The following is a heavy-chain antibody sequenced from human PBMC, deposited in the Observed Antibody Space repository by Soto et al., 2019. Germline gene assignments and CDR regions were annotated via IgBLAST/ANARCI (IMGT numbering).Heavy chain of an antibody. CDR2: IIPIFGTA. CDR3: ARPSKEYSSRTGGCDY. J-gene: IGHJ4*02. Sequence: SVKVSCKASGGTFSSYAISWVRQAPGQGLEWMGGIIPIFGTANYAQKFQGRVTITADDSTSTAYMELSSLRSEDTAVYYCARPSKEYSSRTGGCDYWGQGTLGTISS. V-gene: IGHV1-69*13. CDR1: GGTFSSYA. D-gene: IGHD6-6*01.